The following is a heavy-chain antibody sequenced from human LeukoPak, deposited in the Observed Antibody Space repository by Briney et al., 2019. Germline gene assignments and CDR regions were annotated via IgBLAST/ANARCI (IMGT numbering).Heavy chain of an antibody. V-gene: IGHV3-21*01. CDR3: ARLTTVVTLGYLIPDASDI. Sequence: GGSLRLSCAASGFTFSSHSMNWVRQAPGKGLEWVSSISSSSYIYYADSVKGRFTISRDNAKNSLYLQMNSLRAEDTAVYYCARLTTVVTLGYLIPDASDIWGQGTMVTVSS. CDR1: GFTFSSHS. CDR2: ISSSSYI. J-gene: IGHJ3*02. D-gene: IGHD4-23*01.